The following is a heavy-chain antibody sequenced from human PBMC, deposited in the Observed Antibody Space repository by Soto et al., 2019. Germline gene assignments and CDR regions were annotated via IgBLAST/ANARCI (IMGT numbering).Heavy chain of an antibody. V-gene: IGHV1-46*01. J-gene: IGHJ3*02. CDR2: INPSGGST. CDR1: GYTFTSYY. D-gene: IGHD6-19*01. Sequence: ASVKVSCKASGYTFTSYYMHWVRQAPGQGLEWMGIINPSGGSTSYAQKLQGRVTMTTDTSTSTAYMELRSLRSDDTAVYYCARVLAVATFDIWGQGTMVTVSS. CDR3: ARVLAVATFDI.